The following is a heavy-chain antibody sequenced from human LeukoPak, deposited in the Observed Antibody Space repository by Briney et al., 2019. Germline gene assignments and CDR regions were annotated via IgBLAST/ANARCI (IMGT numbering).Heavy chain of an antibody. CDR3: ADLFLA. D-gene: IGHD3-3*01. V-gene: IGHV3-7*01. J-gene: IGHJ4*02. CDR2: INLDGRQR. CDR1: GYTYSNFW. Sequence: GGSLRLLCVVSGYTYSNFWKSWARQARGKGLEWVANINLDGRQRFYVDSVKGRFTISRASTENSLYLQMNSLRVEDTAVYYCADLFLAWGQGTLVTVSS.